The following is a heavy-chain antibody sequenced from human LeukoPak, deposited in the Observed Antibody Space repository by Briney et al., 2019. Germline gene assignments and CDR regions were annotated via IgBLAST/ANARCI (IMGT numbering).Heavy chain of an antibody. CDR1: GFTSSSYW. Sequence: GGSLRLSCAASGFTSSSYWMSWVRQAPGKGLEYVSAISSNGGSTYYADSVKGRFTISRDNSKNTLYLQMSSLRAEDTAVYYCVITSATGPIDYWGQGTLVTVSS. V-gene: IGHV3-64D*09. CDR2: ISSNGGST. J-gene: IGHJ4*02. CDR3: VITSATGPIDY.